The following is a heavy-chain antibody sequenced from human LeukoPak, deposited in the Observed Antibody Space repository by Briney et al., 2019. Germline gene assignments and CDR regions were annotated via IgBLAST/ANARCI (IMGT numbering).Heavy chain of an antibody. CDR1: GFTFSNYA. CDR3: ARVRAATQSYYYYMDV. Sequence: GGSLRLSCAASGFTFSNYAMSWVRQAPGKGLEWVSSISSSSSYIYYADSVKGRFTISRDNAKNSLYLQMNSLRAEDTAVYYCARVRAATQSYYYYMDVWGKGTTVTVSS. V-gene: IGHV3-21*01. CDR2: ISSSSSYI. J-gene: IGHJ6*03. D-gene: IGHD2-15*01.